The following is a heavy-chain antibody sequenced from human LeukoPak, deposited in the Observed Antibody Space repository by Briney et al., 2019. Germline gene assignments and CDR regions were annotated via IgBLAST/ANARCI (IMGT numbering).Heavy chain of an antibody. CDR1: GGSISSSSYY. J-gene: IGHJ4*02. CDR3: ARDKYYYDSSGYYYFDY. Sequence: SETLSLTCTVSGGSISSSSYYWGWIRQPPGKGLEWIGSIYYSGSTYYNPSLKSRVTMSVDTSKNQFSLKLSSVTAADTAVYYCARDKYYYDSSGYYYFDYWGQGTLVTVSS. CDR2: IYYSGST. V-gene: IGHV4-39*07. D-gene: IGHD3-22*01.